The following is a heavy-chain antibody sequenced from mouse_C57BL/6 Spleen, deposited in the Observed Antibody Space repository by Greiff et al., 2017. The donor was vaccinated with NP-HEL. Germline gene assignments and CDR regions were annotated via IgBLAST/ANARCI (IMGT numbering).Heavy chain of an antibody. Sequence: QVQLQQSGAELVKPGASVKLSCKASGYTFTSYWMHWVKQRPGQGLEWIGMIHPNSGSTNYNEKFKSKATLTVDKSSSTAYMQLSSLTSEDSAVYYCAREGLYYGNFLDYFDYWGQGTTLTVSS. J-gene: IGHJ2*01. CDR3: AREGLYYGNFLDYFDY. CDR2: IHPNSGST. D-gene: IGHD2-1*01. CDR1: GYTFTSYW. V-gene: IGHV1-64*01.